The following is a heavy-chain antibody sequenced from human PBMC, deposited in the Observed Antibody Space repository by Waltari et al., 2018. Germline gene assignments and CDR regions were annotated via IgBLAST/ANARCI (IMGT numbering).Heavy chain of an antibody. CDR1: GFTFSNAW. J-gene: IGHJ6*02. CDR2: IKPDGSER. V-gene: IGHV3-7*03. CDR3: SRSLDA. Sequence: EVQLVESGGGWVQPGGSLRLSCAASGFTFSNAWMDWVRQAPGKGLEWVANIKPDGSERYSVDSVKGRFTISRDNAKNSVYLQMNSLRAEDTAVYYCSRSLDAWGQGTTVTVSS.